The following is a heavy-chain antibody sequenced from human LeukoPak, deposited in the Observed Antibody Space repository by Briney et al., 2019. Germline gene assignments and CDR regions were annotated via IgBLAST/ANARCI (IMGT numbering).Heavy chain of an antibody. CDR1: GDSVSSNNAA. CDR2: TYYRSKGYN. V-gene: IGHV6-1*01. J-gene: IGHJ3*02. CDR3: VVVSAATAAFDI. Sequence: ASQRLSLTCAISGDSVSSNNAAWNWIRQSPSRGLEWLGRTYYRSKGYNDYAVSVKSRITINPDTSKNQFSLQLNSVTPEDTAVYYCVVVSAATAAFDIWGQGTMVTVSS. D-gene: IGHD2-2*01.